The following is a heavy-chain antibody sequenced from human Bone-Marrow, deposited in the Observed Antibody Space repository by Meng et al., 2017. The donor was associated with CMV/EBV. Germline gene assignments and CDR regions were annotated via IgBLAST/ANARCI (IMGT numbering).Heavy chain of an antibody. D-gene: IGHD6-6*01. CDR3: ARLFGSSSAKPLIDY. CDR1: GGSISSYY. V-gene: IGHV4-59*01. Sequence: SEPLSLTCTVSGGSISSYYWSWIRQPPGKGLEWIGYIYYSGSTNYNPSLKSRVTISVDTSKNQFSLKLSSVTAADTAVYYCARLFGSSSAKPLIDYWGQGTLVTVSS. CDR2: IYYSGST. J-gene: IGHJ4*02.